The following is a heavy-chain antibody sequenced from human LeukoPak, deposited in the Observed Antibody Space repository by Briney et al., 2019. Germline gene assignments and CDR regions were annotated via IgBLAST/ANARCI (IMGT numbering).Heavy chain of an antibody. CDR3: ARQQWLVQSPLDY. J-gene: IGHJ4*02. CDR2: IIPILGIA. D-gene: IGHD6-19*01. V-gene: IGHV1-69*04. CDR1: GGTFSSYA. Sequence: SVKVSCKASGGTFSSYAISWVRQAPGQGLEWMGRIIPILGIANYAQKFQGRVTITADKSTSTAYMELSSLRSEDTAVYYCARQQWLVQSPLDYWGQGTLVTVSS.